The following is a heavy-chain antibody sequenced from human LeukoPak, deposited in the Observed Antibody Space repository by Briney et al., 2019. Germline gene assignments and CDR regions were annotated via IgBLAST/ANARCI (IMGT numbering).Heavy chain of an antibody. V-gene: IGHV5-51*01. CDR2: IYPGDSGT. Sequence: GASLQISFKGSGYPFTCYWIAWVRQMPGKGLELMGIIYPGDSGTIYSPSFQGHVTISADKSISTAYLQWSSLKASDTAISYCARQLGLRSLDYWGQGTLVTVSS. D-gene: IGHD3-16*01. CDR3: ARQLGLRSLDY. J-gene: IGHJ4*02. CDR1: GYPFTCYW.